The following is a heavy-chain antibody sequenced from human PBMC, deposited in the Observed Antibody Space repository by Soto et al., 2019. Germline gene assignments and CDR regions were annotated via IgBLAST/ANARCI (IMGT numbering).Heavy chain of an antibody. V-gene: IGHV4-59*01. J-gene: IGHJ4*02. CDR1: GGSIGSNY. D-gene: IGHD6-13*01. CDR2: VYNSGST. Sequence: SETLSLTCTVSGGSIGSNYWTWIRQPPGKGLEWIGYVYNSGSTNYNPSLKSRVTISEDTSKSQFSLKVNSMTAADTAVYYCARYRREAVAGYTLDNWGQGILVTVSS. CDR3: ARYRREAVAGYTLDN.